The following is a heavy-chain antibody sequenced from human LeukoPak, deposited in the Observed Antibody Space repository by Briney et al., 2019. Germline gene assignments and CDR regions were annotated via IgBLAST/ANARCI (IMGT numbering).Heavy chain of an antibody. CDR2: IKQDGSEK. CDR3: ARNITSYSGSS. J-gene: IGHJ5*02. V-gene: IGHV3-7*01. Sequence: GSLRLSCAASGFIFSNYWMSWVRQAPGKGLEWVANIKQDGSEKSYVDSVKGRFTTSRDNAKNSLYLQMNSLRAEDTAVYYCARNITSYSGSSWGQGTLVTVSS. CDR1: GFIFSNYW. D-gene: IGHD1-26*01.